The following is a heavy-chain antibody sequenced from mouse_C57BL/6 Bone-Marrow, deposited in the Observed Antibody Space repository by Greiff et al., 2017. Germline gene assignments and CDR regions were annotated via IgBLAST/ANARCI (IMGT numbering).Heavy chain of an antibody. D-gene: IGHD1-1*01. CDR3: APTITTVVATDY. Sequence: QVQLQQSGAELVKPGASVKLSCKASGYTFTSYWMHWVKQRPGQGLEWIGMIHPNSGSTNYNEKFKRKATLTVDKSASTAYMKLSSLTSEYSAVDYCAPTITTVVATDYWGQGTTLTVSS. J-gene: IGHJ2*01. CDR1: GYTFTSYW. CDR2: IHPNSGST. V-gene: IGHV1-64*01.